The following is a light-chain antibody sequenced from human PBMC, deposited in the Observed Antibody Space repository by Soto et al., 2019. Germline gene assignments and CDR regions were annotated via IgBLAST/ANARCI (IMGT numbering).Light chain of an antibody. J-gene: IGLJ1*01. CDR3: SSDTSSSPPYV. CDR2: DVS. CDR1: SSDVGAYNY. V-gene: IGLV2-14*03. Sequence: QSALTQPASVSGSPGQSITISCTGTSSDVGAYNYVSWYQQHPGKAPKLMIYDVSNRPSGVSNRFSGSKSGNTASLTISGLQAEDEADYYWSSDTSSSPPYVSGTGTKLTVL.